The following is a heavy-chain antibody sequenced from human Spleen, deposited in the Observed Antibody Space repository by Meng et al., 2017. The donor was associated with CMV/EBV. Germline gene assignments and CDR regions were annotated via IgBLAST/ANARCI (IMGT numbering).Heavy chain of an antibody. CDR2: INPRNGDT. D-gene: IGHD1-1*01. J-gene: IGHJ4*02. CDR3: TRRPLGSTGPFDY. V-gene: IGHV1-2*06. CDR1: GYSFNGVY. Sequence: KTAGYSFNGVYSHWVRQTRGQGLEWMGQINPRNGDTKYALKFEGRVSMTTDTSITTVYMELSSLRSDDTAVYYCTRRPLGSTGPFDYWGQGTLVTVSS.